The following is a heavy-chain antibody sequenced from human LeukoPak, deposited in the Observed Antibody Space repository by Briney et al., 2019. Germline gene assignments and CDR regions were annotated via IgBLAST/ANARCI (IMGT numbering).Heavy chain of an antibody. Sequence: GGSPRLSCAASGFTSNIYAMNSVRQAPGKGLEWVAAISGSGVSTRDADSVKGRFTISRDNSKNTLYLQMSSLRAEDTAVYYCAKDHMSSPVTYGYSFDSWGRGTLVTVSS. V-gene: IGHV3-23*01. J-gene: IGHJ4*02. CDR1: GFTSNIYA. CDR2: ISGSGVST. D-gene: IGHD5-18*01. CDR3: AKDHMSSPVTYGYSFDS.